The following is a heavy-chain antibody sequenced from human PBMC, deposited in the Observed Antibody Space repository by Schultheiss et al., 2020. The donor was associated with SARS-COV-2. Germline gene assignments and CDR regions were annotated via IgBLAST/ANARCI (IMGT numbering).Heavy chain of an antibody. J-gene: IGHJ2*01. V-gene: IGHV4-59*01. D-gene: IGHD1-26*01. CDR2: IFYSGTT. CDR1: GGSISSYY. Sequence: SETLSLTCTVSGGSISSYYWSWIRQPPGKGLEWIGYIFYSGTTNYNPSLKSRFTTSVDTSKNQFSLKLSSVTAADTAVYYCARVYGVGASTDWYFDLWGRGTLVTVSS. CDR3: ARVYGVGASTDWYFDL.